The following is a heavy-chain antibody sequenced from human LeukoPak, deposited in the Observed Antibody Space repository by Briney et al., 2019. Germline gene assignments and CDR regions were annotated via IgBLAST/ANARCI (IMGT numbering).Heavy chain of an antibody. CDR2: VSQSGTTI. CDR3: AREGHTYGSDY. J-gene: IGHJ4*02. Sequence: GGSLRLSCAASGFTFSDYYMSWGRQAPGKGLEWVSYVSQSGTTIYHADSVKGRFTISRDNGKNSLYLQMNSLRADDTAVYYCAREGHTYGSDYWGQGTLVTVSS. CDR1: GFTFSDYY. D-gene: IGHD3-10*01. V-gene: IGHV3-11*01.